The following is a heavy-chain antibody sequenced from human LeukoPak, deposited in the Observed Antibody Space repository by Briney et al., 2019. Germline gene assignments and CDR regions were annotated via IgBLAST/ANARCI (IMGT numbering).Heavy chain of an antibody. CDR1: GGSISSSSYY. Sequence: SETLSLTCTVSGGSISSSSYYWGWIRQPPGKGLEWIGSIYYSGSTYYNPSLKSRGTISVDTSKNQFSLKLSSVTAADTAVYYCARSMWGWFDPWGQGTLVTVSS. V-gene: IGHV4-39*01. J-gene: IGHJ5*02. D-gene: IGHD1-26*01. CDR3: ARSMWGWFDP. CDR2: IYYSGST.